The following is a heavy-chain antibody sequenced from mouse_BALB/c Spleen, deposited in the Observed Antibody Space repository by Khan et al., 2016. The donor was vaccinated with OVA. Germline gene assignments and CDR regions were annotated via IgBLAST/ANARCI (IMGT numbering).Heavy chain of an antibody. CDR2: ISTYYGDA. CDR1: GYRFTDYT. V-gene: IGHV1S137*01. Sequence: VQLQESGAELVRPGVSVKISCKGSGYRFTDYTMHWVKQSHAKSLEWIGVISTYYGDASYNQKFKGKATMTVDKSSSTAYMELARLTSEDSAIYYCAGGGGDRFAYWGQGTLVTVSA. J-gene: IGHJ3*01. CDR3: AGGGGDRFAY.